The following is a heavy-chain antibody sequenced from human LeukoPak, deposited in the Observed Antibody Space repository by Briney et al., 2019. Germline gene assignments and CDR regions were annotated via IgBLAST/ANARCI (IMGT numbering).Heavy chain of an antibody. CDR3: AKVGGPLWFGELEVDY. Sequence: GGSLRLSCAASGFTVSSNYMSWVRQAPGKGLEWVSGISWNSGSIGYADSVKGRFTISRDNAKNSLYLQMNSLRAEDTALYYCAKVGGPLWFGELEVDYWGQGTLVTVSS. CDR2: ISWNSGSI. CDR1: GFTVSSNY. V-gene: IGHV3-9*01. D-gene: IGHD3-10*01. J-gene: IGHJ4*02.